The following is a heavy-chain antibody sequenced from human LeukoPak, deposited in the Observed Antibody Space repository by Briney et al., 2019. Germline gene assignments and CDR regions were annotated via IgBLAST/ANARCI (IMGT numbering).Heavy chain of an antibody. D-gene: IGHD4-23*01. J-gene: IGHJ6*03. CDR1: GFTFRRYS. CDR2: INWSSVYI. V-gene: IGHV3-21*01. Sequence: PGGSLRLSCAASGFTFRRYSMSWVRQAPGKGLEWVSTINWSSVYIYYADSVEGRFTISRDNAKNSMCLEMNSLRAEDTAVYFCAREGGNGDYFYYMDVWGKGTTVTVSS. CDR3: AREGGNGDYFYYMDV.